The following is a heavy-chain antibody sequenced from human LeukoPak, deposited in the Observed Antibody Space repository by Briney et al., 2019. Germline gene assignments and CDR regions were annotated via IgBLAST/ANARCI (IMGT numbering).Heavy chain of an antibody. V-gene: IGHV1-18*01. CDR3: ARDQQQGDHYSFYYMDF. J-gene: IGHJ6*03. CDR1: GYTFSNHG. CDR2: ISPHKGNT. Sequence: SSVKVSCKGIGYTFSNHGITWVRQAPGQGLEWIGWISPHKGNTNYQQRPQGRLILTTDASTSTAYMDLRDLRSDDTAIYYCARDQQQGDHYSFYYMDFWGEGTTVIVSS. D-gene: IGHD1/OR15-1a*01.